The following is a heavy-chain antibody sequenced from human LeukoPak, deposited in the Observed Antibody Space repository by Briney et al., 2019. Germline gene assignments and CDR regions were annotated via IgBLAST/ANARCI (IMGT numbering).Heavy chain of an antibody. J-gene: IGHJ5*02. V-gene: IGHV4-59*01. CDR2: IYDSGST. CDR3: AREDYNILTGSGDNWFDP. Sequence: SETLSLTCTVSGCSISSYYWSWIRHSPGKGLEWIGYIYDSGSTNYNPSLKSRVTISVDTSGSQFSLKLSSVTAADTAVYYCAREDYNILTGSGDNWFDPWGQGTLVTVSS. D-gene: IGHD3-9*01. CDR1: GCSISSYY.